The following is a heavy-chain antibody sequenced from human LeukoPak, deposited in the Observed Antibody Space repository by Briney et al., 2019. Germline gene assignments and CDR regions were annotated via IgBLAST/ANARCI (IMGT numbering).Heavy chain of an antibody. CDR2: ISTSGSII. J-gene: IGHJ6*03. V-gene: IGHV3-48*03. CDR3: ARDATTEPGTVYMDV. CDR1: GFTFSDYE. Sequence: GGSLRLSCAASGFTFSDYEMNWVRQAPGKGLEWILHISTSGSIIHYADSVKGRFTISRDNAKNSLYLQMNSLRAKDTALYFCARDATTEPGTVYMDVWGKGTTVTISS. D-gene: IGHD6-13*01.